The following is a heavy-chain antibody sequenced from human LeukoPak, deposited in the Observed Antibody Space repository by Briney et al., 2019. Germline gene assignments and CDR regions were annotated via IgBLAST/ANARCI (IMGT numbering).Heavy chain of an antibody. CDR2: IKQDGSDK. CDR3: ARGYGWNCYSTSRAGAFDV. D-gene: IGHD2/OR15-2a*01. Sequence: GGSLRLSCAASGFTFSDYSMTWVRRAPGKGLEWMAYIKQDGSDKIYVDSVKGRFIISRDNTQHSLYLQMYSLSVEDTAVYYCARGYGWNCYSTSRAGAFDVWGQGTMVTVSS. V-gene: IGHV3-7*01. CDR1: GFTFSDYS. J-gene: IGHJ3*01.